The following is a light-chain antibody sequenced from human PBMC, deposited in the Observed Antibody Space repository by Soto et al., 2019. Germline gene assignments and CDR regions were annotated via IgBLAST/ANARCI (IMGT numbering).Light chain of an antibody. Sequence: DIQMTQSPSTLSGSVGDRVTITCRASQTISSWLAWYQQKPGRAPKLLIYAASNLQTGVPSRFSGSESGTDFTLTINSLQPEDFASYYCQQTSSFPVTLGGGTKVDIK. CDR1: QTISSW. J-gene: IGKJ4*01. V-gene: IGKV1-12*01. CDR3: QQTSSFPVT. CDR2: AAS.